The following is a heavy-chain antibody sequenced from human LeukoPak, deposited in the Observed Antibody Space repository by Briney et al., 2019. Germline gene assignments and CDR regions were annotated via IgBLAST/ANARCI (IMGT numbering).Heavy chain of an antibody. CDR3: ARGPGSYYYDSSGRYNWFDP. J-gene: IGHJ5*02. V-gene: IGHV3-9*01. Sequence: GGSLRLSCAASGFIFDDYAMHWVRQPPGKGLEWVSGISWNSGSIGYADSVKGRFTISRDNAKNSLYLQMNSLRTEDTALYYCARGPGSYYYDSSGRYNWFDPWGQGTLVTVSS. D-gene: IGHD3-22*01. CDR2: ISWNSGSI. CDR1: GFIFDDYA.